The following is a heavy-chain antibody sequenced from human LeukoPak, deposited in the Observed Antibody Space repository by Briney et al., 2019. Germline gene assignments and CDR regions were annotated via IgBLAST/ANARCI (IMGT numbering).Heavy chain of an antibody. D-gene: IGHD6-19*01. J-gene: IGHJ4*02. V-gene: IGHV6-1*01. CDR2: TYYRSRWKT. CDR1: GDSVSSNSAA. CDR3: AAEGGTAEAAFDY. Sequence: SQTLSLTCAISGDSVSSNSAAWNWIRQSPSRGLEWLGRTYYRSRWKTDYAVSVKGRIIVNPDTSKNHFSLQLNSVTPEDTAVYYCAAEGGTAEAAFDYWGQGTHVTVSS.